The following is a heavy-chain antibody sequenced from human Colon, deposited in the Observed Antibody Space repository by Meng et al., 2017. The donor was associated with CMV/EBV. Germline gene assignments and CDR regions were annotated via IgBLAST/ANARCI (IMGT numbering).Heavy chain of an antibody. V-gene: IGHV4-34*01. Sequence: QVPLQQWGAGLLKPSEPLSLTCALYGWSFTNYYWSWIRQPPGKGLEWIAEINHSGTTYYNPSLKSRVTLSLDSSTNQFSLKLSSVTAADAAIYYCARGWVRDRSSLHFDYWGQGTLVTVSS. J-gene: IGHJ4*02. D-gene: IGHD6-6*01. CDR3: ARGWVRDRSSLHFDY. CDR2: INHSGTT. CDR1: GWSFTNYY.